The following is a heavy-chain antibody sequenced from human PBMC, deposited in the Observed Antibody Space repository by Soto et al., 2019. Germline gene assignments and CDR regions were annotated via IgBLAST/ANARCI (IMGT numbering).Heavy chain of an antibody. V-gene: IGHV4-30-4*01. CDR1: GGSISSGDYY. J-gene: IGHJ6*02. Sequence: PSETLSLTCTVSGGSISSGDYYWSWIRQPPGKGLEWIGYIYHSGSTYYNPSLKSRVTISVDTSKNQFSLKLSSVTAADTAVYYCARDNILGILYGGMDVWGQRXTVTVYS. CDR3: ARDNILGILYGGMDV. CDR2: IYHSGST. D-gene: IGHD3-3*01.